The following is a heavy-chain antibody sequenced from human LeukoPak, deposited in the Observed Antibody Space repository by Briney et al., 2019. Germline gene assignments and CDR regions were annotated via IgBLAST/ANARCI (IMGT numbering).Heavy chain of an antibody. CDR2: IYSSGST. D-gene: IGHD3-22*01. CDR3: ARPTFASYSSGYHY. CDR1: GGSISGYY. V-gene: IGHV4-4*07. Sequence: SETLSLTCTVSGGSISGYYWSWIRQPAGKGLEWIGHIYSSGSTNYNPSLRSRVTMSVDKSKSQFSLKLTSVTAADTAVYYCARPTFASYSSGYHYWGQGTLVTVSS. J-gene: IGHJ4*02.